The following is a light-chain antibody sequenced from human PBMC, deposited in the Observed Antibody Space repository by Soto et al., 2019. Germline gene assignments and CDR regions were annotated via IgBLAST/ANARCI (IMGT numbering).Light chain of an antibody. CDR3: QSYDSSLSGWV. CDR1: SSNIRTNYD. CDR2: GNS. J-gene: IGLJ3*02. V-gene: IGLV1-40*01. Sequence: QAVVTQPPSVSGAPGQRVTISCTGSSSNIRTNYDVHWYQQLPGTAPKLLIYGNSNRPSGVPDRFSGSKSGTSASLAITGLQAEDEADYYCQSYDSSLSGWVFGGGTKLTVL.